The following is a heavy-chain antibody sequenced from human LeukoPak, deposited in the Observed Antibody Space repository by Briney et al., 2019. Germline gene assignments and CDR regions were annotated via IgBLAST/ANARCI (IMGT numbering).Heavy chain of an antibody. CDR3: ARETMIGPADY. CDR2: INPNRGGT. D-gene: IGHD3-22*01. V-gene: IGHV1-2*02. CDR1: GYTFTGYY. Sequence: GASVKVSCKASGYTFTGYYMHWVRQAPGQGLEWMGWINPNRGGTNYAQKFQGRVTMTRDTSISTAYMELSRLRSDDTAVYYCARETMIGPADYWGQGTLVTVSS. J-gene: IGHJ4*02.